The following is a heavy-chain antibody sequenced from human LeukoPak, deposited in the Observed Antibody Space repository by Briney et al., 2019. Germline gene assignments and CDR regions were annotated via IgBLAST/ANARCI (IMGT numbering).Heavy chain of an antibody. J-gene: IGHJ4*02. Sequence: ASVKVSCKASGYTFTSYGISWVRQAPGQGLEWMGWISAYNGNTNYAQKLQGRVTMTTDTSTSTAYMELRSLRSDDTAVYYCARRSHVIVATIGEYYFDYWGQGTLVTVSS. D-gene: IGHD5-12*01. CDR1: GYTFTSYG. CDR2: ISAYNGNT. V-gene: IGHV1-18*01. CDR3: ARRSHVIVATIGEYYFDY.